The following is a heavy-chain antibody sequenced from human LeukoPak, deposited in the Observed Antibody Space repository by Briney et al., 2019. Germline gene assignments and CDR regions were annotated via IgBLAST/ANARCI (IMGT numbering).Heavy chain of an antibody. CDR2: INPSGGST. D-gene: IGHD3-10*01. Sequence: ASVKVSCEASGYTFTSYYMHWVRQAPGQGLEWMGIINPSGGSTSYAQKFQGRVTMTTDTSTSTAYMELRSLRSDDTAVYYCARDVRVRGVITVAFDYWGQGTLVTVSS. V-gene: IGHV1-46*01. J-gene: IGHJ4*02. CDR1: GYTFTSYY. CDR3: ARDVRVRGVITVAFDY.